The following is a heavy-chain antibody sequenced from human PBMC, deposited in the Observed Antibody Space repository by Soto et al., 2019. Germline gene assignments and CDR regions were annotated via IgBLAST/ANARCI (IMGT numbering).Heavy chain of an antibody. CDR3: ARVSVDTAMVYYYYGMDV. J-gene: IGHJ6*02. V-gene: IGHV1-69*13. CDR1: GGTFSSYA. D-gene: IGHD5-18*01. CDR2: IIPIFGTA. Sequence: SVKVSYKASGGTFSSYAISWVRQAPVQGLEWMGGIIPIFGTANYAQKFQGRVTITADESTSTAYMELSSLRSEDTAVYYCARVSVDTAMVYYYYGMDVWGQGTKVTVYS.